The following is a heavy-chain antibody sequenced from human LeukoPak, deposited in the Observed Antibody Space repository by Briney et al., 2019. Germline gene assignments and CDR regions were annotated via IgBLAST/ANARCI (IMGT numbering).Heavy chain of an antibody. Sequence: GRSLRLSCVASGFSFSNYAMSWVRQAPGKGLEWVSGINGNGGSTYYADSVRGRFTISRDNSKNTLYLQMNSPRAEDTAVYYCAKGGYCGGDCRLRGWFDSWGQGTLVTVSS. CDR1: GFSFSNYA. D-gene: IGHD2-21*01. J-gene: IGHJ5*01. CDR2: INGNGGST. CDR3: AKGGYCGGDCRLRGWFDS. V-gene: IGHV3-23*01.